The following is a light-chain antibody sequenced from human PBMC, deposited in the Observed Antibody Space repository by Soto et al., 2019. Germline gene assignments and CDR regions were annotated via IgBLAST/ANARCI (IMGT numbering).Light chain of an antibody. V-gene: IGLV2-14*01. CDR3: SSYTSSSTRVV. J-gene: IGLJ2*01. CDR1: SSDVGAYNF. Sequence: QSALTQPASVSGSPGQSITISCTGASSDVGAYNFVSWYQQHPGKAPKLMIFDVSTRPSGVSNRFSGSKSGNTASLTISGLKAEDEADYYCSSYTSSSTRVVFGGGTKLTVL. CDR2: DVS.